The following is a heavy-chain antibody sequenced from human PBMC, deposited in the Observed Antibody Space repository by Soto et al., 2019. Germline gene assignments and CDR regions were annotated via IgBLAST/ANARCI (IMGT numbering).Heavy chain of an antibody. Sequence: EVQLLESGGGLVQPGGSLRLSCAASGFTFSMSAMTWVRQAPGKGLEWVSTIGLNGRTTYYADSVKGRFTVSRDNSKNTLYLHMSSLRAEDTAVYYCATVHSTSRSFDYWGQGTLVTVSS. V-gene: IGHV3-23*01. J-gene: IGHJ4*02. CDR1: GFTFSMSA. CDR3: ATVHSTSRSFDY. D-gene: IGHD6-6*01. CDR2: IGLNGRTT.